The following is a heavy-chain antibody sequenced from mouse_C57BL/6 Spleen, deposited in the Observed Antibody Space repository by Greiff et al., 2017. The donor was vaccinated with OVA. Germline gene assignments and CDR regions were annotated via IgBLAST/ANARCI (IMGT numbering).Heavy chain of an antibody. CDR3: ARKGVLRSGYLDY. CDR2: IDPSVSYT. D-gene: IGHD1-1*01. V-gene: IGHV1-50*01. J-gene: IGHJ2*01. CDR1: GYTFTSYW. Sequence: QVQLQQPGAELVKPGASVKLSCKASGYTFTSYWMQWVKQRPGQGLEWIGEIDPSVSYTNYNQKFKGKATLTVDTSSSTAFMQLSSLTSEDSAVYYCARKGVLRSGYLDYWGQGTTLTVSS.